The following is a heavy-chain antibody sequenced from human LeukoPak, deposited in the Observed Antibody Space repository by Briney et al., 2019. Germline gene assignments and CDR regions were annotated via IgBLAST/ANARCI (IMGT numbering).Heavy chain of an antibody. Sequence: GGCLRLSCAASGFTFSSYSMNWVRQAPGKGLEWVSSISSSSSYIYYADSVKGRFTISRDNAKNSLFPQMNNLRAEDTAVYYCARGGAYRNWGQGTLVTVSS. CDR3: ARGGAYRN. V-gene: IGHV3-21*01. CDR1: GFTFSSYS. D-gene: IGHD4-11*01. CDR2: ISSSSSYI. J-gene: IGHJ4*02.